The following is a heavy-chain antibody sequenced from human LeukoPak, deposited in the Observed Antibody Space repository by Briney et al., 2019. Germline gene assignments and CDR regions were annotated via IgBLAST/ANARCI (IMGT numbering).Heavy chain of an antibody. CDR1: GFTFSGSS. D-gene: IGHD5-18*01. Sequence: GGSLRLSCAASGFTFSGSSIRWVRRASGKGLEWVGRIRSKANSYATAYAASVAGRFAISRDDSQNTAYLQMNSLKTEDAAVYYCSRYVDTPLDYWGQGALVTVSS. V-gene: IGHV3-73*01. CDR2: IRSKANSYAT. J-gene: IGHJ4*02. CDR3: SRYVDTPLDY.